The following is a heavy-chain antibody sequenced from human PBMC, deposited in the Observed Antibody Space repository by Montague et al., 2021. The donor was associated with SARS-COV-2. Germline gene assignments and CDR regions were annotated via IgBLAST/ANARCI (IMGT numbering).Heavy chain of an antibody. CDR1: GFTFSSYA. J-gene: IGHJ6*02. D-gene: IGHD3-10*01. V-gene: IGHV3-30-3*01. Sequence: SLRLSCAASGFTFSSYAMHWVRQAPGKGLEWVAVISDDGSNKYYADSVKGRFTISRDNSKNTLYLQMNSLRAGDTAVYYCAVGGSEGLYYYYVGMDAWGQGTTVTVSS. CDR2: ISDDGSNK. CDR3: AVGGSEGLYYYYVGMDA.